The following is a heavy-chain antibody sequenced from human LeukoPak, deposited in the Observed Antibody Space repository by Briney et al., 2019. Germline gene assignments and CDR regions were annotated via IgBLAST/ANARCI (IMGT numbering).Heavy chain of an antibody. V-gene: IGHV3-21*01. CDR1: GFTFTTYS. D-gene: IGHD3-3*01. Sequence: GGSLRLSCEASGFTFTTYSMTWVRQAPGKGLEWVSIISSGSSAIFSADALKGRSTISRDDAKNLLYLDMNSLRAEDTAVYYCARGGITIFGVVSYMDVWGKGTTVTVSS. CDR3: ARGGITIFGVVSYMDV. CDR2: ISSGSSAI. J-gene: IGHJ6*03.